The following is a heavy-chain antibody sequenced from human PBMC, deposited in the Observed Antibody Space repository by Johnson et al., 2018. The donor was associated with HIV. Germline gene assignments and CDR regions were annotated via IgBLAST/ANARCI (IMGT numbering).Heavy chain of an antibody. D-gene: IGHD4-23*01. V-gene: IGHV3-30-3*01. Sequence: QVQLVESVGGVVQPGRSLRLSCAASGFTFSSYAMHWVRQAPGKGLEWVAVISYDGSNKYYADSVKGRFTISRDNSKNTLYLQMNSLRAEDTAVYYWARSPYGGMGRWAFDIWGQGTMVTVSS. CDR2: ISYDGSNK. CDR1: GFTFSSYA. CDR3: ARSPYGGMGRWAFDI. J-gene: IGHJ3*02.